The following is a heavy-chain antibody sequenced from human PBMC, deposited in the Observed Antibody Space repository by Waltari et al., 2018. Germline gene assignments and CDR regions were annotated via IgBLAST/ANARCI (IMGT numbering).Heavy chain of an antibody. CDR3: TRAPGGDAFNI. V-gene: IGHV3-13*04. J-gene: IGHJ3*02. Sequence: EVQLVVSGGGLVQLGGSLSLYCAASGFPFSSFYLHWGRQATGKRLEWVSGIDTTGGTYYSGSVKGRFTISRDNAKNSLYLQMNSLRAGDTAVYYCTRAPGGDAFNIWGQGTMVTVSS. CDR2: IDTTGGT. CDR1: GFPFSSFY. D-gene: IGHD3-10*01.